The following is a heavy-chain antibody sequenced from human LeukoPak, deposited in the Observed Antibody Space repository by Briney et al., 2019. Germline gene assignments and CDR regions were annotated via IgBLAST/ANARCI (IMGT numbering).Heavy chain of an antibody. CDR3: ARPSGPIKKNRFDQ. V-gene: IGHV3-30*12. CDR1: GFTFSTYG. D-gene: IGHD1-26*01. CDR2: IFSDGIRK. J-gene: IGHJ4*02. Sequence: PGGSLRPSCATSGFTFSTYGMEWVRQAPGKGLEWVAIIFSDGIRKYYADSVKGRFTISRDISRSTLYLEMNSLSAEDTAVYYCARPSGPIKKNRFDQWGQGTLVTVSS.